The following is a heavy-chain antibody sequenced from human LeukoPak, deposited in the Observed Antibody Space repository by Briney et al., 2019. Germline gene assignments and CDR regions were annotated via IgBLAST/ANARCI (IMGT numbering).Heavy chain of an antibody. CDR3: AKGAKKTFVAVAATILDY. CDR2: VSSVGVST. D-gene: IGHD6-19*01. V-gene: IGHV3-23*01. J-gene: IGHJ4*02. CDR1: GFTFNTYA. Sequence: GGSLRLSCAASGFTFNTYAMSWVRQAPGKGLEWVSAVSSVGVSTYYADSVKGRFTISRDNSKSTLFLQMDNLRADDTALYYCAKGAKKTFVAVAATILDYWGQGTLVTVSS.